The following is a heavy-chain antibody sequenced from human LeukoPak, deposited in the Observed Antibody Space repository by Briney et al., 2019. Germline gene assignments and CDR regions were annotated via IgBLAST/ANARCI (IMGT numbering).Heavy chain of an antibody. CDR3: ARGPYDGTFYLDS. V-gene: IGHV1-69*04. Sequence: SVKVSCKISGGTFGSYGISWVRQAPGQGLEWMGRTIPIRGMTNYAQKFQGRVTITADTSTSTAYMELSSLTSEDTAVYFCARGPYDGTFYLDSSGQGTLVVVSS. J-gene: IGHJ4*02. CDR2: TIPIRGMT. CDR1: GGTFGSYG. D-gene: IGHD3-16*01.